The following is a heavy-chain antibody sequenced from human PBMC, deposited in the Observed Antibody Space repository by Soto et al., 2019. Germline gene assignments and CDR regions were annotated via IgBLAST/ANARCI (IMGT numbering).Heavy chain of an antibody. Sequence: QVQLVQSGAEVKKPGASVKVSCKASGYTFTSYGISWVRQAPGQGLEWMGWISAYNGNTNYAQKLQGRVTMTTDTSTSTAYLELRSLRSDDTAVYYCAREKRRGYSYGYVHWFDPWGQGTLVTVSS. V-gene: IGHV1-18*04. CDR1: GYTFTSYG. CDR2: ISAYNGNT. J-gene: IGHJ5*02. D-gene: IGHD5-18*01. CDR3: AREKRRGYSYGYVHWFDP.